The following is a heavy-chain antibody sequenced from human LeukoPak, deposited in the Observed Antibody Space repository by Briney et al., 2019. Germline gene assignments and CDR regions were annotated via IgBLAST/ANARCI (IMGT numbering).Heavy chain of an antibody. V-gene: IGHV3-33*01. D-gene: IGHD3-22*01. CDR3: ARDMDKSLGYYWGFDY. J-gene: IGHJ4*02. CDR1: GFTFSSYG. CDR2: IWYDGSNK. Sequence: RPGRSLRLSCAASGFTFSSYGMHWVRQAPGKGLEWVAVIWYDGSNKYYADSVKGRFTISRDNSKNTLYLQMNSLRAEDTAVYYCARDMDKSLGYYWGFDYWGQGTLVTVSS.